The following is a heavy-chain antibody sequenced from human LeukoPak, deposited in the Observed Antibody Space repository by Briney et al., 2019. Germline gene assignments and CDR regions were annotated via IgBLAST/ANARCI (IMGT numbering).Heavy chain of an antibody. CDR3: ARGGYFGISGYPNFEY. J-gene: IGHJ4*02. CDR1: GFTFDDYG. Sequence: GGSLRLSCAASGFTFDDYGMSWVRQARGKGLEWVSGINWNGGSTDYADSVKGRFTISRDNAKNSLYLQMNSLRAEDTALYHCARGGYFGISGYPNFEYWGQGTLVTVSS. D-gene: IGHD3-22*01. CDR2: INWNGGST. V-gene: IGHV3-20*01.